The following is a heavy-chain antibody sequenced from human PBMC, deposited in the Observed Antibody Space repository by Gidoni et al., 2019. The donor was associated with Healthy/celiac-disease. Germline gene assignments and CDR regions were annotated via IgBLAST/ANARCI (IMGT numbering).Heavy chain of an antibody. CDR3: ARGGRYCSSTSCRHYYYMDV. V-gene: IGHV4-34*01. Sequence: QVQLQQWGAGLLKPSETLSLTCPFYGGSFSGYYWSWFRQPPGKGREWIGEIKHRGSTNYNPSLKSRVTISVDTSKNQFSLKLSSVTAADTAVYYCARGGRYCSSTSCRHYYYMDVWGKGTTVTVSS. D-gene: IGHD2-2*01. CDR2: IKHRGST. J-gene: IGHJ6*03. CDR1: GGSFSGYY.